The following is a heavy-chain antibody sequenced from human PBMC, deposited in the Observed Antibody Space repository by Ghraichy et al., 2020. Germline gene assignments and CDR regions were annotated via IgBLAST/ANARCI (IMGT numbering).Heavy chain of an antibody. CDR3: TRGGSGQLRFSDWFNGADAFDI. CDR1: GFTFGDHA. CDR2: IRSKTYGGTT. D-gene: IGHD3-3*01. V-gene: IGHV3-49*03. Sequence: GESLNISCTVSGFTFGDHAMSWFRQAPGKGLEWVGFIRSKTYGGTTEYAASVKGRFTISRDDSKSIAYLQMNSLKTEDTAVYFCTRGGSGQLRFSDWFNGADAFDIWGQGTMVTVSS. J-gene: IGHJ3*02.